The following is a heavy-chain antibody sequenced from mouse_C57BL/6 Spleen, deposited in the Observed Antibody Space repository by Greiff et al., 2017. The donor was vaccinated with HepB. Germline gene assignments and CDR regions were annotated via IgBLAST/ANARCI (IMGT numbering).Heavy chain of an antibody. CDR1: GYPFTGYW. J-gene: IGHJ3*01. Sequence: QVPLQQSGAELMKPGASVKLSCKATGYPFTGYWIEWVKPRPGHGLEWIGEILPGSGSTNYNEKFKGTATFTADTSSNTAYMQLSSLTTEDSAIYYCASYEGYYGNFSWFAYWGQGTLVTVSA. D-gene: IGHD2-1*01. CDR3: ASYEGYYGNFSWFAY. CDR2: ILPGSGST. V-gene: IGHV1-9*01.